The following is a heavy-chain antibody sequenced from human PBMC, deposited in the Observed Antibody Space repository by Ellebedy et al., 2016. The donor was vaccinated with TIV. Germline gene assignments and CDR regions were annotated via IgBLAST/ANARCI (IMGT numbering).Heavy chain of an antibody. V-gene: IGHV3-13*01. Sequence: PGGSLRLSCAASGFTFSSYDMHWVRQGSGNGLEWVSSIGAAGDTYYAGFVKGRVAISRENAKNSLYLQLNNVRVGDTAGYYCARATAGFDYWGQGTLVTVSS. J-gene: IGHJ4*02. CDR2: IGAAGDT. D-gene: IGHD1-14*01. CDR1: GFTFSSYD. CDR3: ARATAGFDY.